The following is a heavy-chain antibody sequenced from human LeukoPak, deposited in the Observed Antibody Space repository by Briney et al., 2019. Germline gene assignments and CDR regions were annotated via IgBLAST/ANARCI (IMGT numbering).Heavy chain of an antibody. V-gene: IGHV3-74*01. CDR1: GFTFSSYW. Sequence: PGGSLRLSCAASGFTFSSYWMHWVRQAPGKGLVWVSRINSDGSSTTYADSVKGRFIISRDYAKNTLYLQMNSLRADDTAVYYCARDRAVAGQLDSFDYWGQGTLVTVSS. CDR2: INSDGSST. J-gene: IGHJ4*02. CDR3: ARDRAVAGQLDSFDY. D-gene: IGHD6-19*01.